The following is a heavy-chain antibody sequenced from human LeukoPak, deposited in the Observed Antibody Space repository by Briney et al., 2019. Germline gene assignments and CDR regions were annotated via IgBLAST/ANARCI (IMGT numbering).Heavy chain of an antibody. CDR2: ISSSSSTI. Sequence: GGSLRLSCAASGFTFSSYSMNWVRQAPGKGLEWVSYISSSSSTIYYADSVKGRFTISRDNAKNSLYLQMNSLRAEDTAVYYCVPNPPTWIVVVTALDYWGQGTLVTVSS. D-gene: IGHD2-21*02. J-gene: IGHJ4*02. V-gene: IGHV3-48*04. CDR1: GFTFSSYS. CDR3: VPNPPTWIVVVTALDY.